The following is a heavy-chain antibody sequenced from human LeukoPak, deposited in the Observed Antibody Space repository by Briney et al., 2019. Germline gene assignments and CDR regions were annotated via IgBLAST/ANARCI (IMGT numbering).Heavy chain of an antibody. CDR3: AKVVVVPGYYYYYGMDV. D-gene: IGHD2-2*01. CDR1: GFTFSSYA. Sequence: GGSLRLSCAASGFTFSSYAMSWVRQAPGKGLEWVSAISGSGGSTYYADSVKGRFTISRDNSKNTLYLQMNSLRAEDTAVYYCAKVVVVPGYYYYYGMDVWGQGTTVTVSS. V-gene: IGHV3-23*01. CDR2: ISGSGGST. J-gene: IGHJ6*02.